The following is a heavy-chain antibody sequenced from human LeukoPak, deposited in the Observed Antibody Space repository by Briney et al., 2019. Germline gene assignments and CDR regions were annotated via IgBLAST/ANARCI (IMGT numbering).Heavy chain of an antibody. CDR3: ARDHDFWSGYYTGIFDF. J-gene: IGHJ4*02. D-gene: IGHD3-3*01. CDR1: GFTFSSYS. CDR2: ISSGSSII. Sequence: GGSLRLSCAASGFTFSSYSMNWVRQAPGKGLEWVAYISSGSSIIYYADSVKGRFSVSRDNAKNSLYLQMNSLRAEDTAIYYCARDHDFWSGYYTGIFDFWGQGTLVTVSS. V-gene: IGHV3-48*01.